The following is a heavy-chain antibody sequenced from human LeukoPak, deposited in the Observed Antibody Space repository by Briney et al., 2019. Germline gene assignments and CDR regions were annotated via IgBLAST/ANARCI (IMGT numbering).Heavy chain of an antibody. CDR2: INRDGTTA. V-gene: IGHV3-74*01. Sequence: PGGSLRLSCAASGFTFRNYWMHWVRQAPGKGLVWVSRINRDGTTADYAGSVKGRFTISRDNSKNTLYLQMNSLRAEDTAVYYCARDLIFAMDYYYGMDVWGQGTLVTVSS. J-gene: IGHJ6*02. D-gene: IGHD3-9*01. CDR3: ARDLIFAMDYYYGMDV. CDR1: GFTFRNYW.